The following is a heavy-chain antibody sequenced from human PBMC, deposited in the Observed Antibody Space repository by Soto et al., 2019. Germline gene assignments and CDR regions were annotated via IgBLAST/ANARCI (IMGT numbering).Heavy chain of an antibody. Sequence: QVQLVESGGGVVQPGRSLRLSCAASGFTFSSYAMHWVRQVPGKGLEWVAVISYDGSNKYYADSVKGRFTISRDNSKXXXXXXXXXXXXXXXXXXXXXXXXXXXXXXWGYFDLWGRGTLVTVSS. V-gene: IGHV3-30-3*01. CDR3: XXXXXXXXXXWGYFDL. D-gene: IGHD7-27*01. CDR1: GFTFSSYA. CDR2: ISYDGSNK. J-gene: IGHJ2*01.